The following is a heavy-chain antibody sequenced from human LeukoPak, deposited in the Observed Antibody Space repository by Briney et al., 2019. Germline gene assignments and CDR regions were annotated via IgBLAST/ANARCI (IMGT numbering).Heavy chain of an antibody. CDR2: ISSTSSTV. V-gene: IGHV3-48*01. J-gene: IGHJ4*02. CDR3: ARGRDSSSSYPGY. D-gene: IGHD6-6*01. Sequence: GGSLRLSCAVSGFTFSSYSMTWVRQAPGKGLEWVSYISSTSSTVYYADSVKGRFTISRDNVKNSLYLQMNSLRAEDTAVYYCARGRDSSSSYPGYWGQGTLVTVSS. CDR1: GFTFSSYS.